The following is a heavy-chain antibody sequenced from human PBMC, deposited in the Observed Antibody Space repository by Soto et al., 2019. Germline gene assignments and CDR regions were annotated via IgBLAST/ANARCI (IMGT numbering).Heavy chain of an antibody. V-gene: IGHV1-69*13. J-gene: IGHJ6*02. CDR2: IIPILGTA. Sequence: EASVKVSCKASGGTFNNNAISWVRQAPGQGLEWMGGIIPILGTANHAQKFRGRVTITADESTSTGYMDLSSPRSEDTAVYYCARPYDSSDYYGGGMDVWGQGTTVTVSS. CDR3: ARPYDSSDYYGGGMDV. D-gene: IGHD3-22*01. CDR1: GGTFNNNA.